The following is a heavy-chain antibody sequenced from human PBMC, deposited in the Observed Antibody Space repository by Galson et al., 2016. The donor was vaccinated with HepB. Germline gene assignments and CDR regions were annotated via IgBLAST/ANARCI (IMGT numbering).Heavy chain of an antibody. CDR3: ARPIYGANRPGAFDA. CDR2: ISPDDSDT. Sequence: QSGAEVKKPGESLKISCKTSGYSFTGYWIGWVRQMPGKGLEWMGIISPDDSDTRYSPSFQGQVTISADKSINTAYLHWSSLRASDTAMYYWARPIYGANRPGAFDAWGQGTMVTVSS. CDR1: GYSFTGYW. V-gene: IGHV5-51*01. J-gene: IGHJ3*01. D-gene: IGHD4-23*01.